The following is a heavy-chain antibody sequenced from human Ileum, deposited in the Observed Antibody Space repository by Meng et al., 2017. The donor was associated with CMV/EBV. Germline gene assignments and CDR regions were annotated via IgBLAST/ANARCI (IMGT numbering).Heavy chain of an antibody. V-gene: IGHV4-4*07. CDR2: FYSSDTY. CDR1: GGSVNNYY. CDR3: ARDLTNKWFYY. Sequence: QVQLQESGPGLVKPSETLSLTCTVSGGSVNNYYWSWIRQSAGKGLEWIGRFYSSDTYNYHPSLDSRVTMSLDTSKNQFSLNLRSVTAADSAVYFCARDLTNKWFYYWGQGTLVTVSS. J-gene: IGHJ4*02. D-gene: IGHD1-26*01.